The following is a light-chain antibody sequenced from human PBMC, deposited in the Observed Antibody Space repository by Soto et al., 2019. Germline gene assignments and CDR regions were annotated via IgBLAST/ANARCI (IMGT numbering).Light chain of an antibody. V-gene: IGKV3-15*01. Sequence: EVVMTQSPATLSVSPGERVTLSCRASQSVSSSLAWYQQKLGQAPRLLIYGASTRATGIPDRFSGSGSGTEFTLTISRLQPEDFAVYYCQQYKNWPPITFGQGTRLEIK. CDR3: QQYKNWPPIT. CDR1: QSVSSS. CDR2: GAS. J-gene: IGKJ5*01.